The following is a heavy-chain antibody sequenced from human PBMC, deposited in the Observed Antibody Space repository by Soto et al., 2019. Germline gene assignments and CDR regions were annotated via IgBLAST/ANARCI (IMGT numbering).Heavy chain of an antibody. CDR1: GFTFSSYA. CDR2: ISGSGGST. V-gene: IGHV3-23*01. CDR3: AKDKAYYYDSSGSNWFDP. D-gene: IGHD3-22*01. J-gene: IGHJ5*02. Sequence: GGSLRLSCAASGFTFSSYAMSWVRQAPEKGLEWVSAISGSGGSTYYADSVKGRFTISRDNSKNTLYLQMNSLRAEDTAVYYCAKDKAYYYDSSGSNWFDPWGQGTLVTVSS.